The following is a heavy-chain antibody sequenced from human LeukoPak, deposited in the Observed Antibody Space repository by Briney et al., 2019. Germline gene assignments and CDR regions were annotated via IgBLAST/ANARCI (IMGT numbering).Heavy chain of an antibody. J-gene: IGHJ4*02. CDR1: GGSISSYY. CDR3: ARHLTASNFPFDY. D-gene: IGHD2-21*02. CDR2: IYYSGST. V-gene: IGHV4-59*08. Sequence: PSETLSLTCTVSGGSISSYYWSWIRQPPGKGLEWIGYIYYSGSTSYNPSLKSRVTISVDTSKNQFSLKLSSVTAADTAVYYCARHLTASNFPFDYWGQGTLVTVSS.